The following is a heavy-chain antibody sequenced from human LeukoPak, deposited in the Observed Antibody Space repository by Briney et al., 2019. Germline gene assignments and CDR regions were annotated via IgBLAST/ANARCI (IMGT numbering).Heavy chain of an antibody. V-gene: IGHV3-21*01. J-gene: IGHJ4*02. D-gene: IGHD2-2*01. Sequence: GGSLRLSCAASGFTFSSYSMNWVRQAPGKGLEWVSSISSSSSYIYYADSVKGRFTISRDNAKNSLYLQMNSLRAEDTAVYYCARDKTWGNQLLYYWGQGTLATVSS. CDR1: GFTFSSYS. CDR2: ISSSSSYI. CDR3: ARDKTWGNQLLYY.